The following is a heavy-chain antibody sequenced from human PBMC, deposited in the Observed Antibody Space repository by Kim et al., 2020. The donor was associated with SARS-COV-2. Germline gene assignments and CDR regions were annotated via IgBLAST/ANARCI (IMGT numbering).Heavy chain of an antibody. D-gene: IGHD5-18*01. Sequence: GGSLRLSCAASGFTFSSYEMNWVRQAPGKGLEWVSYISSSGSTIYYADSVKGRFTISRDNAKNSLYLQMNSLRAEDTAVYYCARDTVDTAMVIKLFAKNHYGMDVWGQGTTVTVSS. CDR3: ARDTVDTAMVIKLFAKNHYGMDV. V-gene: IGHV3-48*03. CDR1: GFTFSSYE. CDR2: ISSSGSTI. J-gene: IGHJ6*02.